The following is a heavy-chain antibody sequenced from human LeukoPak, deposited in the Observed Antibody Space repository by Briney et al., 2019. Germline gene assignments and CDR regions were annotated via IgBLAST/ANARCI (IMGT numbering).Heavy chain of an antibody. D-gene: IGHD4-17*01. Sequence: PGGSLRLSCAASGFTVSSNYMSWVRQAPGKGLEWVSGISWNSGSIGYADSVKGRFTISRDNAKNSLYLQMNSLRAEDTALYYCAKDRYGDYVRGYFDYWGQGTLVTVSS. J-gene: IGHJ4*02. CDR3: AKDRYGDYVRGYFDY. CDR2: ISWNSGSI. V-gene: IGHV3-9*01. CDR1: GFTVSSNY.